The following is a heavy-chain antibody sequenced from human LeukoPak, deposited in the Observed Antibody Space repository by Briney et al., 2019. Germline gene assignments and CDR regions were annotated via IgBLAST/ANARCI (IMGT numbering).Heavy chain of an antibody. V-gene: IGHV1-18*01. J-gene: IGHJ4*02. CDR1: GYTFTSYG. CDR2: ISASNGNT. Sequence: ASVKVSCKASGYTFTSYGISWVRQAPGQGLEWMGWISASNGNTKYAEKLQDRLTMTTDTSTSTAYMELRSLRSDDTAVYYCARDDGRIEADRTLPDYWGQGTLVTVSS. CDR3: ARDDGRIEADRTLPDY. D-gene: IGHD6-13*01.